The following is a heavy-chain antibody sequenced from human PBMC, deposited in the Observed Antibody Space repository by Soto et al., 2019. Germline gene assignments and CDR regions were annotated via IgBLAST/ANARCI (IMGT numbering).Heavy chain of an antibody. CDR1: GGTFSSYA. CDR2: INPSGGST. V-gene: IGHV1-46*01. CDR3: ARDSAGTTYWFDP. D-gene: IGHD1-7*01. Sequence: ASVKVSCKASGGTFSSYAISWVRQAPGQGLEWMGIINPSGGSTSYAQKFQGRVTMTRDTSTSTVYMELSSLRSEDTAVYYCARDSAGTTYWFDPWGQGTLVTVSS. J-gene: IGHJ5*02.